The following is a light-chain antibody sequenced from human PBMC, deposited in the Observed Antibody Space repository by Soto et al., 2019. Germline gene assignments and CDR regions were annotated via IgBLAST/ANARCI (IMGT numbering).Light chain of an antibody. CDR1: QSIGDW. V-gene: IGKV1-5*01. J-gene: IGKJ1*01. CDR3: QQYSRSSWT. CDR2: DAS. Sequence: DIQMTQSPSTLSASVGDRVTITCRASQSIGDWLAWYQQKPGKAPYLLIYDASILQNGVPSRFSGSGSGTEFTLTLTSLQPDDLATYYCQQYSRSSWTFGQGTKVDIK.